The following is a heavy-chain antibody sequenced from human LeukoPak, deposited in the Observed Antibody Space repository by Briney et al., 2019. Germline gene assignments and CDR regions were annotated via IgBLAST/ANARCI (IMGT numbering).Heavy chain of an antibody. D-gene: IGHD5-18*01. J-gene: IGHJ4*02. V-gene: IGHV4-34*01. CDR2: INHSGST. CDR1: GGSFSGYS. CDR3: ARHFRGYPYYFDY. Sequence: SESLSLTCAVYGGSFSGYSWSWIRQPPGKGLEWIGEINHSGSTNYNPSLKNRVTISVDTSKNQFSLKLSSVTAADTAVYYCARHFRGYPYYFDYWGQGTLVTVSS.